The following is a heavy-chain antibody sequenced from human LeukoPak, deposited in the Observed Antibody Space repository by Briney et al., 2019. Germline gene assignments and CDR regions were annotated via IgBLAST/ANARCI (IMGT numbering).Heavy chain of an antibody. V-gene: IGHV1-2*02. CDR1: RYTFTGYY. Sequence: SVQVSCQASRYTFTGYYILWVRQAPRQGLEWMGWVNPNLGVTCYPQKFQGRVTMTRDTSNSTAYMELSRVTSDDTAVYYRARAPVSGSYADAFDIWRQGTMVTVSS. CDR2: VNPNLGVT. D-gene: IGHD1-26*01. CDR3: ARAPVSGSYADAFDI. J-gene: IGHJ3*02.